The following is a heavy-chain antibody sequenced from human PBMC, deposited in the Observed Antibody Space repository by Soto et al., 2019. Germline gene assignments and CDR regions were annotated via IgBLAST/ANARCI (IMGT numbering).Heavy chain of an antibody. CDR3: AKDPSGGVDIVAMPFDY. D-gene: IGHD5-12*01. CDR2: ISYDGSNK. Sequence: GGSLRLSCAASGFTFSSYGMHWVRQAPGKGLEWVAIISYDGSNKYYADSVKGRFTISRDNSKTTLYLQMNSLRAGDTAVYYCAKDPSGGVDIVAMPFDYWGQGTLVTVSS. CDR1: GFTFSSYG. J-gene: IGHJ4*02. V-gene: IGHV3-30*18.